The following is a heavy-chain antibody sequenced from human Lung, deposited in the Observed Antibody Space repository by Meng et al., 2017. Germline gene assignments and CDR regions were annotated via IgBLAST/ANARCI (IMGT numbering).Heavy chain of an antibody. CDR1: GFTFTAFS. CDR2: ISSTGDST. CDR3: AKEAAMAS. V-gene: IGHV3-23*01. J-gene: IGHJ5*02. D-gene: IGHD5-18*01. Sequence: VQLWESGGGLVQPGASLRPSCAASGFTFTAFSMTWVRQAPGKGLEWVSTISSTGDSTFYPDSVKGRFIVSRDNSKNTLYLQMNSLRAEDTAIYYCAKEAAMASWGQGTLVTVSS.